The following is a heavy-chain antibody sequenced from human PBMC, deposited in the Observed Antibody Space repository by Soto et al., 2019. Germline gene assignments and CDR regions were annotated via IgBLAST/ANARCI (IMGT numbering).Heavy chain of an antibody. CDR3: ASHSGWNYYYGMDV. D-gene: IGHD3-22*01. V-gene: IGHV1-69*12. Sequence: QVQLVQSGAEVKKPGSSVKVSCKASGGTFSSYAISWVRQAPGQGLAWMGGIIPIFGTANYAQKFQGRVTITADESTSTAYLERSSLRSEDTAVYYCASHSGWNYYYGMDVWGQGTTVTVSS. J-gene: IGHJ6*02. CDR2: IIPIFGTA. CDR1: GGTFSSYA.